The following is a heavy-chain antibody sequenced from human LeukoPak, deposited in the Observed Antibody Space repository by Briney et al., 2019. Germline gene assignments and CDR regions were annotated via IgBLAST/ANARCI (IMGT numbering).Heavy chain of an antibody. V-gene: IGHV4-30-4*01. Sequence: SQTLSLTCTVSGGSISSGDYYWSWIRQPPGKGLEWIGEIDHSGGTNYNPSLKSRVTISVDTSKNQFSLKLSSVTAADTAVYYCGGGSPHAWELLSVWGQRTLVTVSS. D-gene: IGHD1-26*01. CDR3: GGGSPHAWELLSV. CDR2: IDHSGGT. CDR1: GGSISSGDYY. J-gene: IGHJ4*02.